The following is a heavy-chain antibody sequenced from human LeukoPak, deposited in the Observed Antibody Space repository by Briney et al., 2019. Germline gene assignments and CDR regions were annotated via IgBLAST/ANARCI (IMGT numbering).Heavy chain of an antibody. D-gene: IGHD3-16*02. CDR3: ARDQGLRLGELSSCLDY. CDR2: ISISGTTI. Sequence: GGSLRLSCAAFGFTVSDYYMSWIRQAPGKGLEWVSYISISGTTIYYADSVKGRFTISRDNAKNSLYLQMNSLRAEDTAVYYCARDQGLRLGELSSCLDYWGQGTLVTVSS. J-gene: IGHJ4*02. V-gene: IGHV3-11*01. CDR1: GFTVSDYY.